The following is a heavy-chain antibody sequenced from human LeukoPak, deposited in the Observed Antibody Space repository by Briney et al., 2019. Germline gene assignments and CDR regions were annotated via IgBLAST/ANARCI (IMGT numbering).Heavy chain of an antibody. CDR1: GFTLSFYS. CDR3: AKGYSSSWHRRYYFDY. D-gene: IGHD6-13*01. J-gene: IGHJ4*02. V-gene: IGHV3-48*04. Sequence: GGSLRLSCAASGFTLSFYSMNWVRQAPGKGLEWISYISSSGSTVYYADSVKGRFTISRDNAKNSLYLQMNSLRAEDTALYYCAKGYSSSWHRRYYFDYWGQGTLVTVSS. CDR2: ISSSGSTV.